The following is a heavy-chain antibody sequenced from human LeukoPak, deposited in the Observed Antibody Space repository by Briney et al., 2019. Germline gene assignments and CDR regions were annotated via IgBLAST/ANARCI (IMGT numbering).Heavy chain of an antibody. CDR1: GFIFSSSW. D-gene: IGHD1-1*01. J-gene: IGHJ4*02. V-gene: IGHV3-7*01. CDR2: IKQDGREA. CDR3: VRHQATTFDY. Sequence: PGGSLRLSCAASGFIFSSSWMTWVRQAPGKGLEWVANIKQDGREAYYVDSVAGRFTISRDNTKHSLYLQMNGLRDEDTAVYYCVRHQATTFDYWGQGTLVTVSS.